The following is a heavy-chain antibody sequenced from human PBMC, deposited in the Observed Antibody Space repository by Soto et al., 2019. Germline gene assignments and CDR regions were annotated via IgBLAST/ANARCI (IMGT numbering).Heavy chain of an antibody. CDR3: GYCSGGGMNGFDI. V-gene: IGHV5-51*01. J-gene: IGHJ3*02. D-gene: IGHD2-15*01. CDR1: GYSFTNYW. Sequence: GESLKISCKGSGYSFTNYWIGWVRQMPGKGLEWMAIIHPGDSDTRYSPSFQGQVTISADKSISTAYLQWSSLKASDTAMYYCGYCSGGGMNGFDIWGQGTMVTVSS. CDR2: IHPGDSDT.